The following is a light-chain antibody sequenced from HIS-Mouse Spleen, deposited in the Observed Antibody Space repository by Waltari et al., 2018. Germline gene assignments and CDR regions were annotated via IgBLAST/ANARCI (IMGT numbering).Light chain of an antibody. V-gene: IGKV1-5*03. CDR2: KAS. J-gene: IGKJ4*01. Sequence: DIQMTQSPSPLSASVGDRVTITCWASQSISSWLAWYQQKPGKAPKLLIYKASSLESGVPSRFSGSGSGTEFTLTISSLQPDDFATYYCQQYNSYLTFGGGTKVEIK. CDR3: QQYNSYLT. CDR1: QSISSW.